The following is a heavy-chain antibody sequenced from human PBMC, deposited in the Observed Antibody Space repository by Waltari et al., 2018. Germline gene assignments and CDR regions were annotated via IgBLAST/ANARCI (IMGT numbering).Heavy chain of an antibody. CDR2: TQYNGNT. Sequence: QVQLQESGPGLVKPSETLSLTCTVSSGSISSHYWSWIRQPPGKGREWIGHTQYNGNTNHTPSLKSRVTISVDTSKTQFSLRLSSLTAADTAVYYCARFSRGRYFDFWAQGTLVTVSS. CDR1: SGSISSHY. J-gene: IGHJ4*02. CDR3: ARFSRGRYFDF. V-gene: IGHV4-59*11. D-gene: IGHD3-10*01.